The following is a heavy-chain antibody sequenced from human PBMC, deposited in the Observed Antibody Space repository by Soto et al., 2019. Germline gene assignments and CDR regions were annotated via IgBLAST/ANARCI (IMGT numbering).Heavy chain of an antibody. CDR1: GGSVRSGSNY. J-gene: IGHJ3*02. D-gene: IGHD1-26*01. CDR2: IYYTGST. CDR3: ASLSGSYYAFDI. Sequence: TSETLSLTCTVSGGSVRSGSNYWSWIRQPPGKGLEWIGYIYYTGSTNYNPSLKSRVTISLDTSKNQFSLKLTSVTAADTAVYYCASLSGSYYAFDIWGQGTMVTVSS. V-gene: IGHV4-61*01.